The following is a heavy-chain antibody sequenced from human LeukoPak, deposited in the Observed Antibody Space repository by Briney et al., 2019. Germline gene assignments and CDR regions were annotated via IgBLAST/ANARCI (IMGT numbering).Heavy chain of an antibody. D-gene: IGHD3-22*01. CDR3: ARDRYYYDSSGYYQLDY. CDR2: IYYSGTT. Sequence: PSETLSLTCTVSGGSISSYYWSWIRQPPGKGLEWIGYIYYSGTTNYNPYLKSRVTISVGTSKNQFSMKLRSVTAADTAVYYCARDRYYYDSSGYYQLDYWGQGTLVTVSS. V-gene: IGHV4-59*01. CDR1: GGSISSYY. J-gene: IGHJ4*02.